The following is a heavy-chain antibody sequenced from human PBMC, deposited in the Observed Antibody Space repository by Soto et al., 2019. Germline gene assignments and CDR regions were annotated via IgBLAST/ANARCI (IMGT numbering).Heavy chain of an antibody. Sequence: PSETLSLTCTVSGGSISSYYWSWIRQPPGKGLEWIGYIYYSGSTNYNPSLKSRVTISVDTSKNQFSLKLSSVTAADTAVYYCGRHGGEADDFWSGYYPPVVDYWGQGTLVTVSS. CDR1: GGSISSYY. CDR2: IYYSGST. CDR3: GRHGGEADDFWSGYYPPVVDY. D-gene: IGHD3-3*01. J-gene: IGHJ4*02. V-gene: IGHV4-59*08.